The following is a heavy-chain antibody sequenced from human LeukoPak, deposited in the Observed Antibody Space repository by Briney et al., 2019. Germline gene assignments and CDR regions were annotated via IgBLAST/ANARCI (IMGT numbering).Heavy chain of an antibody. D-gene: IGHD4-17*01. CDR3: ARVASRPGAYGDHFDY. V-gene: IGHV4-59*01. CDR1: GGSISSYY. Sequence: PSETLSLTCTVSGGSISSYYWSWIRQPPGKGLEWIGYIYYSGSTNYSPSLKSRVTISVDTSKNQFSLKLSSVTAADTAVYYCARVASRPGAYGDHFDYWGQGTLVTVSS. CDR2: IYYSGST. J-gene: IGHJ4*02.